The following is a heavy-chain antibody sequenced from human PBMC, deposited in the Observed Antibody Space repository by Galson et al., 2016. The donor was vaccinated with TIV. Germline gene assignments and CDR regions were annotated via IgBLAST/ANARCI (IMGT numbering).Heavy chain of an antibody. Sequence: SLRLSCAASGFTFRAYSMNWVRQAPGKGLEWVASITGVSSYTYYAASVKGRFSISRENADNSLFLQMNSLRDEDMAVYFCAKDRDYGGIPGWFDPWGQGTLVTVSS. CDR2: ITGVSSYT. V-gene: IGHV3-21*01. CDR3: AKDRDYGGIPGWFDP. D-gene: IGHD4-23*01. J-gene: IGHJ5*02. CDR1: GFTFRAYS.